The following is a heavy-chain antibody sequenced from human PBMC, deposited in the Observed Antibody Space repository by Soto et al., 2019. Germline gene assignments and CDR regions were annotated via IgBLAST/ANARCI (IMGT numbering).Heavy chain of an antibody. CDR2: IDPTDSYT. Sequence: LGESLKISCKGSGYSFTSYWISWVRQMPGKGLEWMGTIDPTDSYTKYSPSFQGHVTISADRSISTASLQWSSLKASDTAMYYCARRVRAGTSDFDYWGQGTLVTVSS. J-gene: IGHJ4*02. CDR3: ARRVRAGTSDFDY. V-gene: IGHV5-10-1*01. D-gene: IGHD1-7*01. CDR1: GYSFTSYW.